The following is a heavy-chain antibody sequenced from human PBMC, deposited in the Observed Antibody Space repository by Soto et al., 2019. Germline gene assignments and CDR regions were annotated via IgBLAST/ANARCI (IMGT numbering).Heavy chain of an antibody. Sequence: QVQLVESGGGVVQPGRSLRLSCAASGFAFSSYAMHWVRQAPGKGLGWVAVISYDGSNKYYADSVKGRFTISRDNSKNPLYLQMNCRRAGDTAVYYCARDLSGSGDWGQGTLVTVSS. J-gene: IGHJ4*02. D-gene: IGHD3-10*01. V-gene: IGHV3-30-3*01. CDR3: ARDLSGSGD. CDR1: GFAFSSYA. CDR2: ISYDGSNK.